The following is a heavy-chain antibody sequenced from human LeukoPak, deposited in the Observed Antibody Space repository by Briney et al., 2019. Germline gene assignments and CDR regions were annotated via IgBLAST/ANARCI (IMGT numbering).Heavy chain of an antibody. CDR2: INPSGST. D-gene: IGHD6-19*01. CDR1: GGSISSYY. CDR3: ARDTGSGWYHY. J-gene: IGHJ4*02. Sequence: PSETLSLTCTVSGGSISSYYWSWIRQPAGKGLDWIGRINPSGSTNYNPSLKSRVTMSVDTSKNQFSLKLSSVTAADTAVYFCARDTGSGWYHYWGQGTLVTVSS. V-gene: IGHV4-4*07.